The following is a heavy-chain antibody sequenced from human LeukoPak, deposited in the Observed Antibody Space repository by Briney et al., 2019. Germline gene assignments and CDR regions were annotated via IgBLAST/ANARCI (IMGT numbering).Heavy chain of an antibody. V-gene: IGHV3-23*01. CDR1: GFTVSSNY. D-gene: IGHD3-10*01. Sequence: PGGSLRLSCAASGFTVSSNYMSWVRQAPGKGLEWVSAISGSGGSTYYADSVKGRFSISRDNSKNTLYLQMNSLRAEDTAVYYCAKGLWFGELPFDYWGQGTLVTVSS. CDR3: AKGLWFGELPFDY. J-gene: IGHJ4*02. CDR2: ISGSGGST.